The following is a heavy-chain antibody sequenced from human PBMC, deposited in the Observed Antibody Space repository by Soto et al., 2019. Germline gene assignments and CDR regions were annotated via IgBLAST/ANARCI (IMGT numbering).Heavy chain of an antibody. V-gene: IGHV3-64D*08. D-gene: IGHD6-19*01. J-gene: IGHJ4*02. CDR3: VKDRSWAVPEKYYFDY. Sequence: GSLRLSCSASGFTFSYFGMHWVRQPPGKGLEFVSAIKSQGDTTYYADSVKGRFTISRDNSENTPYLKMSSLRPEDTAVYYCVKDRSWAVPEKYYFDYWGQGTLVTVSS. CDR2: IKSQGDTT. CDR1: GFTFSYFG.